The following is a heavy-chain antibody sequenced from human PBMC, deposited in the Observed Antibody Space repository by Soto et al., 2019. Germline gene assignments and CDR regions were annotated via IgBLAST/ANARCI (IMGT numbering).Heavy chain of an antibody. V-gene: IGHV3-33*01. Sequence: QVQLVESGGGVVQPGRSLRLSCAASGFTFSSYGMHWVRQAPGKGLERVAVIWYDGSNKYYADSVKGRFTISRDNSKNTLYLQMNSLRAEDTAVYYCAREGGSGSYYTYYYYGMDVWGQGTTVTVSS. CDR1: GFTFSSYG. J-gene: IGHJ6*02. CDR2: IWYDGSNK. D-gene: IGHD3-10*01. CDR3: AREGGSGSYYTYYYYGMDV.